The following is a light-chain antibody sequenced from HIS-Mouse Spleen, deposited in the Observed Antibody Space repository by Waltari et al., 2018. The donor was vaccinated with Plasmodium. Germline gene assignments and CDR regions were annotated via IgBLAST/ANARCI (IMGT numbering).Light chain of an antibody. V-gene: IGLV3-27*01. CDR1: VLAKKY. CDR2: KDS. J-gene: IGLJ3*02. Sequence: SYELTQPSSVSVSPGQTARITCSGDVLAKKYARWFQQKPGQAPVLVIYKDSQRPSGMPDRCSGASSGTTVTVTISGAQVEDDADYYCYSAADNNLVFGGGTKLTVL. CDR3: YSAADNNLV.